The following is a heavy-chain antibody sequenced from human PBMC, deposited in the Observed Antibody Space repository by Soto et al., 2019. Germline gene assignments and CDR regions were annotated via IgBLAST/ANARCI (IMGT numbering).Heavy chain of an antibody. Sequence: SETLSLTCGVSGDTISTGGYSWAWIRQPPGKALEWIGHTYNSGNPYYNPSLKNRVIISVDRSKKQFSLKLSSVTAADTAVYYCARAPRGNYGYPSYFDYWGQGTLVTVSS. D-gene: IGHD3-10*01. CDR2: TYNSGNP. CDR3: ARAPRGNYGYPSYFDY. J-gene: IGHJ4*02. CDR1: GDTISTGGYS. V-gene: IGHV4-30-2*01.